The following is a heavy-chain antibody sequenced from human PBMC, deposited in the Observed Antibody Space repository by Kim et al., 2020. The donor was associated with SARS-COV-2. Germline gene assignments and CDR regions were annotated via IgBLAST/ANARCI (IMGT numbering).Heavy chain of an antibody. CDR3: VKDGRGDSPKPDFD. Sequence: GGSLRLSCVASGFTFSSFTSYAMSWVRQAPGKGLEWVSAISGGGVATYYADSVKGRFTLSRDNSKNTLYLQMNSLRAEDTALYYCVKDGRGDSPKPDFD. J-gene: IGHJ4*01. CDR2: ISGGGVAT. CDR1: GFTFSSFTSYA. D-gene: IGHD2-15*01. V-gene: IGHV3-23*01.